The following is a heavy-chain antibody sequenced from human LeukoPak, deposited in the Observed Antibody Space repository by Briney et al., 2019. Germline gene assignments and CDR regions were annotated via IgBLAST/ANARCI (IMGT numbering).Heavy chain of an antibody. Sequence: SQTLSLTCTVSGGSISSGGYYWSWIRQHPGKGLEWIGYIYYSGSTYYNPSLKSRVTIPVDTSKNQFSLKLSSVTAADTAVYYCARFPVYYYYMDVWGKGTTVTVSS. CDR1: GGSISSGGYY. J-gene: IGHJ6*03. CDR2: IYYSGST. V-gene: IGHV4-31*03. CDR3: ARFPVYYYYMDV.